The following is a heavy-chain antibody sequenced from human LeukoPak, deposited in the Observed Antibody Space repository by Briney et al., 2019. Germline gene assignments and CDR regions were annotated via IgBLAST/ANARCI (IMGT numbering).Heavy chain of an antibody. CDR2: IYYSGST. Sequence: SETLSLTCTVSGGSISSSSYYWGWIRQPPGKGLEWIGSIYYSGSTYYNPSLKSRVTISVDTSKNQFSLKLSSVTAADTAVYYCARSVLLWFGEVYWGQGTLVTVSS. CDR3: ARSVLLWFGEVY. V-gene: IGHV4-39*07. J-gene: IGHJ4*02. D-gene: IGHD3-10*01. CDR1: GGSISSSSYY.